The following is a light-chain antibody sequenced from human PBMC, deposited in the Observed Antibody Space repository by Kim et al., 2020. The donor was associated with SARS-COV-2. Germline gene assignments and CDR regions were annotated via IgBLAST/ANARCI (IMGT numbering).Light chain of an antibody. Sequence: SPGERVTLSCRASHSIGSSYLAWYQQKPGQAPRLVIYSTSNRATGIPDRFSGSGSGTDFTLTINRLEPEDFAVYYCHQYLGTPRTFGQGTKVDIK. CDR3: HQYLGTPRT. CDR1: HSIGSSY. CDR2: STS. V-gene: IGKV3-20*01. J-gene: IGKJ1*01.